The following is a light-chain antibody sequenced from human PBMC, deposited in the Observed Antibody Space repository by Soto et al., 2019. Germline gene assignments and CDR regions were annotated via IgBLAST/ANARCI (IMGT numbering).Light chain of an antibody. Sequence: QSVLTQPPSASGTPGQRVTISCSGSSSNIGSNYVYWYQQLPGTAPKLLIYRNNQRPSGVPDRFSGSKSGTSASLAISGLRSEDDADYYCAAWDDSLSANYVFGTGTKVTVL. CDR2: RNN. V-gene: IGLV1-47*01. CDR1: SSNIGSNY. J-gene: IGLJ1*01. CDR3: AAWDDSLSANYV.